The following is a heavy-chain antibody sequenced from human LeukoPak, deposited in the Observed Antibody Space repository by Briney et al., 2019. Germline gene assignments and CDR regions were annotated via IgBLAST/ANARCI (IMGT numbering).Heavy chain of an antibody. CDR3: ARYGGSYRQSQHDAFDI. CDR1: GFTFSSYW. J-gene: IGHJ3*02. Sequence: PGGSLRLSCAASGFTFSSYWISWVRQAPGKGLEWVANIKQDGSEKYYVDSVKSRFTISRDNAKNSLYLQMNSLRAEDTAVYYCARYGGSYRQSQHDAFDIWGQGTMVTVSS. V-gene: IGHV3-7*01. D-gene: IGHD1-26*01. CDR2: IKQDGSEK.